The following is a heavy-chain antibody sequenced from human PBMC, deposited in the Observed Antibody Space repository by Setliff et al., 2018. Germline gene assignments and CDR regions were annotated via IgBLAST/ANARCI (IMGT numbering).Heavy chain of an antibody. Sequence: ASVKVSCKTSGYTFTAYYIYWVRQAPGHGLELMGRIHPNTGSTNYLQDFQGRVTITRDTSIYTVYMELTGLTSGDTAVYHCAKQGYSDSLYAFDVWGQGTVVTVSS. CDR1: GYTFTAYY. V-gene: IGHV1-2*06. D-gene: IGHD3-16*02. CDR3: AKQGYSDSLYAFDV. J-gene: IGHJ3*01. CDR2: IHPNTGST.